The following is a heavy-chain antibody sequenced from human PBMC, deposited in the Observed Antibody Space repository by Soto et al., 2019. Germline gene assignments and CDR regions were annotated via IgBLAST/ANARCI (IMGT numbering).Heavy chain of an antibody. D-gene: IGHD3-22*01. V-gene: IGHV4-34*01. J-gene: IGHJ4*02. Sequence: PSETLSLTCAVYGGSFSGYYWSWIRQPPGKGLERIGEINHSGSTNYNPSLKSRVTISVDTSKNQFSLKLSSVTAADTAVYYCARARRYYYDSSGYYGPVYYFDYWGQGTLVTVSS. CDR3: ARARRYYYDSSGYYGPVYYFDY. CDR1: GGSFSGYY. CDR2: INHSGST.